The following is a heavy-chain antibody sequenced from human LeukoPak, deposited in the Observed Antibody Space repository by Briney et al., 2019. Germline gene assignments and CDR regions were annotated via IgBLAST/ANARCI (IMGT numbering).Heavy chain of an antibody. Sequence: GASVKVSCKVSGYTLTELSMHWVRQAPGKGLEWMGGFDPEDGETIYAQKFQGRVTLTRDMSTSTAYMELRSLRSDDTAVYYCARKARDYGDYVWQRVGYFDYWGQGTLVTVSS. J-gene: IGHJ4*02. CDR1: GYTLTELS. CDR2: FDPEDGET. D-gene: IGHD4-17*01. CDR3: ARKARDYGDYVWQRVGYFDY. V-gene: IGHV1-24*01.